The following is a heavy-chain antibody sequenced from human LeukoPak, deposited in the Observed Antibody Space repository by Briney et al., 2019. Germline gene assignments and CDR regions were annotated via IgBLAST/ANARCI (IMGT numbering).Heavy chain of an antibody. CDR2: IESKTDGGTT. V-gene: IGHV3-15*04. CDR1: GFTFSDAW. D-gene: IGHD5-12*01. J-gene: IGHJ4*02. Sequence: GGSLRLSCAASGFTFSDAWMSWVRQAPGKGLEWVGRIESKTDGGTTDYAAPVKGRFTISRDDSRNMVSLQMSSLKTEDTAVYYCITLRRGYWGQGTLVTVSS. CDR3: ITLRRGY.